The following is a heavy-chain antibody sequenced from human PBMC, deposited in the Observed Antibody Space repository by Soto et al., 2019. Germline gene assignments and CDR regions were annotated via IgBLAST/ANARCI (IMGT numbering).Heavy chain of an antibody. Sequence: GGSLRLSCAASGFTFDDYTMHWVRQAPGKGLEWVSLISWDGGSTYYADSVKGRFTISRDNSKNSLYLQMNSLRTEDTALYYCAKEHYIAVAGTISSGLDYWGQGTLVTVSS. CDR2: ISWDGGST. J-gene: IGHJ4*02. D-gene: IGHD6-19*01. V-gene: IGHV3-43*01. CDR1: GFTFDDYT. CDR3: AKEHYIAVAGTISSGLDY.